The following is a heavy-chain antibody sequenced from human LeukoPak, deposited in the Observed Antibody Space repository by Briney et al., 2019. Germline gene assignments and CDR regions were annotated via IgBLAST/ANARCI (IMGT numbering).Heavy chain of an antibody. J-gene: IGHJ6*03. V-gene: IGHV7-4-1*02. CDR1: GYTFTGYY. D-gene: IGHD3-10*01. CDR2: INTNTGNP. Sequence: ASVKVSCKASGYTFTGYYMHWVRQAPGQGLEWMGWINTNTGNPTYAQGFTGRFVFSLDTSVSTAYLQISSLKAEDTAVYYCARVPPVRGVISDYYYYYMDVWGKGTTVTVSS. CDR3: ARVPPVRGVISDYYYYYMDV.